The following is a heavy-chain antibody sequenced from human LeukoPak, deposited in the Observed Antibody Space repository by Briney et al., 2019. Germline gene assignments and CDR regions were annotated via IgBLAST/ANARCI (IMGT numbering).Heavy chain of an antibody. V-gene: IGHV1-18*01. J-gene: IGHJ4*02. CDR2: ISAYNGNT. D-gene: IGHD3-16*01. CDR1: GYTFTGYG. Sequence: ASVKVSCKASGYTFTGYGISWVRQAPRQGLEWMGWISAYNGNTNYAQKLQGRVTMTTDTSTSTAYMELRSLRSDDAAVYYCATLLGENFDYWGQGTLVTVSS. CDR3: ATLLGENFDY.